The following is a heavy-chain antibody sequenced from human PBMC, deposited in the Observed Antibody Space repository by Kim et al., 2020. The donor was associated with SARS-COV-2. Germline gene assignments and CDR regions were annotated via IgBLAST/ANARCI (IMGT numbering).Heavy chain of an antibody. J-gene: IGHJ4*02. D-gene: IGHD3-3*01. V-gene: IGHV3-15*01. CDR3: SPTWTY. CDR2: DGEPL. Sequence: DGEPLAYATTVKGRYTVSRDDSKNTLYLQMNSLKTEGTAVYYCSPTWTYWGQGTLVTVSS.